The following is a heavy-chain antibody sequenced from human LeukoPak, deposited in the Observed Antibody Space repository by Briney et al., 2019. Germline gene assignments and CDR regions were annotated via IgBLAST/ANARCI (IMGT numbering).Heavy chain of an antibody. CDR2: ISAYNGNT. V-gene: IGHV1-18*01. CDR1: GYIFTSYG. Sequence: ASVKVSCKASGYIFTSYGISWMRQAPGQGLEWMGWISAYNGNTNHAQKLQGRVTMTTDTSTSTAYMELRSLRSDDTAVYYCARSNTYYYGSGPYYFDYWGQGTLVTVSS. J-gene: IGHJ4*02. CDR3: ARSNTYYYGSGPYYFDY. D-gene: IGHD3-10*01.